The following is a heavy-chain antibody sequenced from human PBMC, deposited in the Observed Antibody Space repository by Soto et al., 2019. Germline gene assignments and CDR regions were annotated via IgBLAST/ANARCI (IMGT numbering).Heavy chain of an antibody. CDR3: ARAKGWYDAFDM. Sequence: QVQLVQSGAEVKKPGASVKVSCKTSGYTFTSYYLHWVRQAPGQGLEWMGIINPSGGSTSYAQKFQGRVTMTRDTSTNTVYMDLSRLRSEDTAVYYCARAKGWYDAFDMWGQGTMVTVSS. V-gene: IGHV1-46*01. CDR2: INPSGGST. D-gene: IGHD2-15*01. CDR1: GYTFTSYY. J-gene: IGHJ3*02.